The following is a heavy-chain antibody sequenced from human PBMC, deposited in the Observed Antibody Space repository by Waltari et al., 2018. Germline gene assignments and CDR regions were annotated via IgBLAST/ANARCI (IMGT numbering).Heavy chain of an antibody. CDR3: ARDSPRTGILTDYGMDV. J-gene: IGHJ6*02. V-gene: IGHV3-66*01. D-gene: IGHD2-8*01. CDR2: IYSGGST. Sequence: EVQLVESGGGLVQPGGSLRLSCAASGFTVRSNYMSWVRQAPGKGLEWVSVIYSGGSTYYADSVKGRFTISRDNSKNTLYLQMNSLRAEDTAVYYCARDSPRTGILTDYGMDVWGQGTTVTVSS. CDR1: GFTVRSNY.